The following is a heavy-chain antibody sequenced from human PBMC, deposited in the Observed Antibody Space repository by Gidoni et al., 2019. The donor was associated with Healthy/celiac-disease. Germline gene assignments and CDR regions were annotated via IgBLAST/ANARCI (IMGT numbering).Heavy chain of an antibody. V-gene: IGHV1-46*03. CDR1: GYTFTSYY. D-gene: IGHD3-10*01. Sequence: KIYGKASGYTFTSYYMHWVRQAPGQGLEWMGIINPSGGSTSYAQKFQGRVTMTRDTSTSTVYMELSSLRSEDTAVYYCARDFYGSGSYYNGIKNAYYYYGMDVWGQGTTVTVSS. CDR2: INPSGGST. CDR3: ARDFYGSGSYYNGIKNAYYYYGMDV. J-gene: IGHJ6*02.